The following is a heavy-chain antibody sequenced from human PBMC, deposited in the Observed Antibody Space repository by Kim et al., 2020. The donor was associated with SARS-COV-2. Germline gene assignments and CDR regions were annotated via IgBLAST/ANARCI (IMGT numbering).Heavy chain of an antibody. CDR3: AKFGLWRYGYNFDY. J-gene: IGHJ4*02. CDR2: ISGSGGST. Sequence: GGSLRLSCAASGFTFSSYAMSWVRQAPGKGLEWVSAISGSGGSTYYADPVKGRFTISRDNSKNTLYLQMNSLRAEDTAVYYCAKFGLWRYGYNFDYWGQGTLVTVSS. CDR1: GFTFSSYA. V-gene: IGHV3-23*01. D-gene: IGHD3-10*01.